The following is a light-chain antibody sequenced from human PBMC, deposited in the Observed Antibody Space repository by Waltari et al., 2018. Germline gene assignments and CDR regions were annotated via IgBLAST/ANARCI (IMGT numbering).Light chain of an antibody. Sequence: DIQLTQSPSFLSASVGDRVTITCRASQAISNYLAWYHQKPGRAPKLLIYAASTLKSGVSSRFSGSGSGTEFTLTISSLRPEDFATYYCQQFHSYPFTFGPGTKVDIK. V-gene: IGKV1-9*01. CDR1: QAISNY. J-gene: IGKJ3*01. CDR2: AAS. CDR3: QQFHSYPFT.